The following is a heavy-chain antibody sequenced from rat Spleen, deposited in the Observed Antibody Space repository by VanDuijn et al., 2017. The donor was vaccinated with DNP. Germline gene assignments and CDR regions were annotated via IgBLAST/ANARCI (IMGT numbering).Heavy chain of an antibody. CDR1: GFTFSDYN. V-gene: IGHV5S23*01. Sequence: EVQLVESGGGLVQPGRSLKLSCAASGFTFSDYNMAWVRQAPKKGLEWVASISPSGGSTYYRDSVKGRFTVSRDNAKSSLYLQMDSLRSEDTATYYCARHGAAKDYWGQGVMVTVSS. CDR3: ARHGAAKDY. D-gene: IGHD1-2*01. CDR2: ISPSGGST. J-gene: IGHJ2*01.